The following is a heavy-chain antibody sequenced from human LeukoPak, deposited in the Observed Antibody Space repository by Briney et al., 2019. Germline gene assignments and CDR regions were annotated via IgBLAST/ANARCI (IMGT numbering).Heavy chain of an antibody. V-gene: IGHV3-48*02. D-gene: IGHD3-10*01. J-gene: IGHJ4*02. Sequence: GESLRLSCAASGFTFNTHNMIWVRQTPGKGLEWISYMTSSSGTIYYADSVKGRFTISRDNAKNSLYLQMNSLRDEDTAVYYCARVGRYYGSGIYSGFDYWGQGTLVTVSS. CDR1: GFTFNTHN. CDR2: MTSSSGTI. CDR3: ARVGRYYGSGIYSGFDY.